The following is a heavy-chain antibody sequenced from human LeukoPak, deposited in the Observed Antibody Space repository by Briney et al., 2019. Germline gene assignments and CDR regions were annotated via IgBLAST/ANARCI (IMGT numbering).Heavy chain of an antibody. Sequence: PGGSLRLSCAASGFTFSSYSMNWVRQAPGKGLEWVSSISSSSSYIYYADSVKGRFTISRDNAKNSLYLQMNSLRAEDTAVYYCAGGRHDYYYMDVWGKGTTVTVSS. CDR3: AGGRHDYYYMDV. J-gene: IGHJ6*03. CDR2: ISSSSSYI. D-gene: IGHD3-16*01. CDR1: GFTFSSYS. V-gene: IGHV3-21*01.